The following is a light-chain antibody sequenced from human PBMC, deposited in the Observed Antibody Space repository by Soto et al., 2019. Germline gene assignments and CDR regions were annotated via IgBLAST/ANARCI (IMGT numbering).Light chain of an antibody. Sequence: VVMTQSPGILYLSPGERATLSCRASQPVGRSYLAWYQQKPGQPPRLLIFGTSTRATGIPDRFSGGGAGTEFTLPISRLDPEDFAVDYCQQYYSTPPWTFGQGTRVEVK. CDR3: QQYYSTPPWT. CDR2: GTS. CDR1: QPVGRSY. J-gene: IGKJ1*01. V-gene: IGKV3-20*01.